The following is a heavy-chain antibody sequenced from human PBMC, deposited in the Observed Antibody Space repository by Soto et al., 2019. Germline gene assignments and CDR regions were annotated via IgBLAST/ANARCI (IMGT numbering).Heavy chain of an antibody. J-gene: IGHJ5*02. D-gene: IGHD2-2*01. V-gene: IGHV1-18*01. Sequence: QVQLVQSGGEVKRPGASVKVSCKTSGYTFSNYGITWVRQAPGQPLQWLGWISLYSDGTNYAQKFKGRASMTTDTSTPTAYMALRSLRSDDTAVDYCARVVPGAAAWFGPWAQGTLVTVSS. CDR1: GYTFSNYG. CDR3: ARVVPGAAAWFGP. CDR2: ISLYSDGT.